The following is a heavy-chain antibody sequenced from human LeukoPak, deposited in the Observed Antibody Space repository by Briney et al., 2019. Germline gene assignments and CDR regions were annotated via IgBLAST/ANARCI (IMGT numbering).Heavy chain of an antibody. CDR2: IIPIFGTA. D-gene: IGHD6-13*01. J-gene: IGHJ6*03. CDR3: ATLSSSHYYYYYMDV. Sequence: SVKVSCKASGGTFSSYAISWVRQAPGQGLEWMGGIIPIFGTANYAQKFQGRVTITTDESTSTAYMELSSLRSEDTAVYYCATLSSSHYYYYYMDVWGKGTTVNVSS. CDR1: GGTFSSYA. V-gene: IGHV1-69*05.